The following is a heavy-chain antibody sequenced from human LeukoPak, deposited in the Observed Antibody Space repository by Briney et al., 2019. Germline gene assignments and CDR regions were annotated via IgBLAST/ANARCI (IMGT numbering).Heavy chain of an antibody. D-gene: IGHD3-22*01. J-gene: IGHJ4*02. CDR1: GFNFSNNV. CDR2: ISYDGSSK. Sequence: GGSLRHSCGASGFNFSNNVMHWVRQAPGKGLEWVTVISYDGSSKYYADSVKGRFTVSRDNSKNTLFLHMNSLRAEDTAVYYCARDGYYFHSSGYYQIDYWGQGTPVTVSS. V-gene: IGHV3-30*04. CDR3: ARDGYYFHSSGYYQIDY.